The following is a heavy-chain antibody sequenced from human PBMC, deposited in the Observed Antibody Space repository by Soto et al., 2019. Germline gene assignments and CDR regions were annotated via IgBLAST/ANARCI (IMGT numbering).Heavy chain of an antibody. CDR1: GFDFSTHA. D-gene: IGHD4-17*01. V-gene: IGHV3-23*01. Sequence: GVLRLSCAPSGFDFSTHALKWVRQAPGKGLEWLSSITNTGITTHYADSVKGRFTISRENSRNTLHLQLNNLRVDDTAVYYCAKGFDYGDTKHIDHWGQGTLVTSPQ. CDR3: AKGFDYGDTKHIDH. CDR2: ITNTGITT. J-gene: IGHJ4*02.